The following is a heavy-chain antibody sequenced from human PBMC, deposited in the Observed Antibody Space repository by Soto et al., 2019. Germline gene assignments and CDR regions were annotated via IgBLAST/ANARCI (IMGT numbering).Heavy chain of an antibody. CDR2: ISSYNGNT. Sequence: SVKVYFKASGYTFISYSMGVAGPATGQGLEWMGWISSYNGNTNYAQKLQGRVTMTTDTSTTTAYMELRSLRSDDTAVYYRARVVGALRHWFDPWGQGTLVTVSS. D-gene: IGHD1-26*01. CDR3: ARVVGALRHWFDP. CDR1: GYTFISYS. J-gene: IGHJ5*02. V-gene: IGHV1-18*01.